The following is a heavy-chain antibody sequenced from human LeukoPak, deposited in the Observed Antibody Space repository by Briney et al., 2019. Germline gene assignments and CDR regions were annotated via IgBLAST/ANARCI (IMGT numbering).Heavy chain of an antibody. Sequence: GGSLRLSCVASAFTFRTYSMHWVRQAPGKGLEWVSSISGSTSYIYYADSVRGRFTISREKAKNSLYLQMNSLRAEDTAVYYCARGSDFVWGSYRPYFDYWDQGTLVTVSS. V-gene: IGHV3-21*01. CDR3: ARGSDFVWGSYRPYFDY. CDR2: ISGSTSYI. J-gene: IGHJ4*02. D-gene: IGHD3-16*02. CDR1: AFTFRTYS.